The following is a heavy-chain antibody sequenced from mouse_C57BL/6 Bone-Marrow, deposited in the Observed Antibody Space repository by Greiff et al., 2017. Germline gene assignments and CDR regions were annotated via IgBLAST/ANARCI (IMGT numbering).Heavy chain of an antibody. J-gene: IGHJ2*01. CDR3: ARAPGYCDY. V-gene: IGHV1-26*01. CDR1: GYTFTDYY. CDR2: INPNNGGT. Sequence: EVKLQQSGPELVKPGASVKISCKASGYTFTDYYMNWVKQSHGKSLEWIGDINPNNGGTSYNQKFKSKATLTVDKSSSTADMELRSLTSEYSAVSYYARAPGYCDYGGQGITLSVS.